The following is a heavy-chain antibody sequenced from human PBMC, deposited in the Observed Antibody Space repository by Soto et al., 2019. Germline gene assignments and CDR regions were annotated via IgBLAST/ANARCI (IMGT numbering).Heavy chain of an antibody. CDR1: GFTFSSYA. J-gene: IGHJ4*02. D-gene: IGHD3-3*01. V-gene: IGHV3-23*01. CDR3: AKDRRIFGVVTY. Sequence: PGGSLRLSCAASGFTFSSYAMSWVRQAPGKGLEWVSAISGSGGSTYYADSVKGRFTISRDNSKSTLYLQMNSLRAEDTAVYYCAKDRRIFGVVTYWGQGTLVTVSS. CDR2: ISGSGGST.